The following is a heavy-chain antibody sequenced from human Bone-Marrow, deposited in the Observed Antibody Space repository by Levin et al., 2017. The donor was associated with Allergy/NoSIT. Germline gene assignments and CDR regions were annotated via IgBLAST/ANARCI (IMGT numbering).Heavy chain of an antibody. V-gene: IGHV4-39*01. CDR1: GGSISSSSYY. Sequence: PSETLSLTCTVSGGSISSSSYYWGWIRQPPGKGLEWIGSIYYSGSTYYNPSLKSRVTISVDTSKNQFSLKLSSVTAADTAVYYCARHPASPGPRYYGMDVWGQGTTVTVSS. CDR3: ARHPASPGPRYYGMDV. CDR2: IYYSGST. J-gene: IGHJ6*02. D-gene: IGHD3-10*01.